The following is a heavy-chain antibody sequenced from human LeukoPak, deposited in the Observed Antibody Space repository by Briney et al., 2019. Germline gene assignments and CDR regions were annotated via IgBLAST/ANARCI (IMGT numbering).Heavy chain of an antibody. CDR1: GGSISSYY. V-gene: IGHV4-39*07. J-gene: IGHJ4*02. CDR3: ARDRGSNAYTDY. CDR2: IYYSGST. D-gene: IGHD3-16*01. Sequence: PSETLSLTCTVSGGSISSYYWGWIRQPPGKGLEWIGSIYYSGSTYYNPSLKSRVTISVDTSKNQFSLKLSSVTAADTAVYYCARDRGSNAYTDYWGQGTLVTVSS.